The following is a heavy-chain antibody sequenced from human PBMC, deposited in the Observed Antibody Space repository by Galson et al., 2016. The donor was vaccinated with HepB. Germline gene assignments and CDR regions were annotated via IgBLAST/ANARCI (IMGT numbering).Heavy chain of an antibody. D-gene: IGHD3-22*01. V-gene: IGHV3-23*01. J-gene: IGHJ4*02. CDR2: IGGNDGRT. Sequence: SLRLSCAASGFTFSSHAMTWVRQAPGKGLEWVAAIGGNDGRTFYADSVKGRFTISRDNSKTILYLQMNSLRVEDTAVYYCARADPPVYSSGFNMIFDYWGQGALVTVSS. CDR1: GFTFSSHA. CDR3: ARADPPVYSSGFNMIFDY.